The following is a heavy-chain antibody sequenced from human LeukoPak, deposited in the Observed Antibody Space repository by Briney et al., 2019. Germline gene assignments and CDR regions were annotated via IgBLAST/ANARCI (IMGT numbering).Heavy chain of an antibody. D-gene: IGHD2-15*01. J-gene: IGHJ4*02. CDR1: GGTFSSYA. V-gene: IGHV1-69*05. CDR2: IIPIFGTA. Sequence: GASVKVSCKASGGTFSSYAISWVRQAPGQGLEWMGGIIPIFGTANYAQKLQGRVTITTDESTSTAYMELSSLRSEDTAVYYCARVQTRYCSGGSCYFPDFDYWGQGTLVTVSS. CDR3: ARVQTRYCSGGSCYFPDFDY.